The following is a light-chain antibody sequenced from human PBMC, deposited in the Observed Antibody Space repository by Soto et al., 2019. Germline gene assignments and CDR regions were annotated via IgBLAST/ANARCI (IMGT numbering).Light chain of an antibody. V-gene: IGKV3-20*01. CDR2: GAS. J-gene: IGKJ5*01. CDR1: QSVSNNY. Sequence: IVLTQSLGTLARCPGKRATLSCMASQSVSNNYLAWYQEKPGQAPXLXXYGASSRATGIPDRFSGSGSGTDFTLPIRRLEPEDFAAYYCQQYGSSPPITFAQGTRLEIK. CDR3: QQYGSSPPIT.